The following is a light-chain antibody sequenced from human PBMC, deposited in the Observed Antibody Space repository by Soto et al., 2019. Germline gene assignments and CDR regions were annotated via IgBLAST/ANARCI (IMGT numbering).Light chain of an antibody. CDR1: SSDVGRYNL. J-gene: IGLJ3*02. CDR2: EVN. V-gene: IGLV2-23*02. Sequence: QSALTQPASVSGSPGQSITISCTGTSSDVGRYNLVSWYQQLPGKAPKLIIYEVNERPSGISDRFSGSKSGNTASLTISGLEDEDEADYFCCSYVGSSILMFGGGTKLTAL. CDR3: CSYVGSSILM.